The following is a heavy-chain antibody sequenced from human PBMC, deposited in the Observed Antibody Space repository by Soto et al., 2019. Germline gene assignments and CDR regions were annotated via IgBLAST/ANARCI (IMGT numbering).Heavy chain of an antibody. J-gene: IGHJ6*03. D-gene: IGHD2-2*01. CDR3: ARGYCSSTSCLSNYYYYYMDV. CDR1: GFTVSSNY. CDR2: VYSGGST. Sequence: GGSLRLSCAASGFTVSSNYMSWVRQAPGKGLEWVSVVYSGGSTYYADSVKGRFTISRHNSKNTLYLQMNSLRPEDTAVYYCARGYCSSTSCLSNYYYYYMDVWGKGTTVTSP. V-gene: IGHV3-53*04.